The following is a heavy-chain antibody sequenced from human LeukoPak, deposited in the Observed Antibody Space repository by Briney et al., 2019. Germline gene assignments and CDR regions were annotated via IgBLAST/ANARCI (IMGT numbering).Heavy chain of an antibody. V-gene: IGHV3-23*01. CDR1: GFTFSSYA. CDR2: ISGSGGST. CDR3: AKKNYDSSGYYLLNFDY. D-gene: IGHD3-22*01. J-gene: IGHJ4*02. Sequence: GGSLRLSCAASGFTFSSYAMSWVRQAPGEGLEWVSAISGSGGSTYYADSVKGRFTISRDNSKNTLYLQMNSLRAEDTAVYYCAKKNYDSSGYYLLNFDYWGQGTLVTVSS.